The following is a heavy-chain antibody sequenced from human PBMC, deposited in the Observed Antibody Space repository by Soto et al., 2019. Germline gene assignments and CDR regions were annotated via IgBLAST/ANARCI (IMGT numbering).Heavy chain of an antibody. D-gene: IGHD6-25*01. CDR2: IWHDGKNK. CDR3: ARDPGQDAAMDY. J-gene: IGHJ4*02. V-gene: IGHV3-33*02. Sequence: QVQVVESGGGVVQPGRSLRLSCAASGFSFSNFGMHWVRQAPGKGLEWVAVIWHDGKNKYYADSAEGRFTISRDNSRNPLYPQMNSLRAEYTAAYYCARDPGQDAAMDYWGQGTLVTVSS. CDR1: GFSFSNFG.